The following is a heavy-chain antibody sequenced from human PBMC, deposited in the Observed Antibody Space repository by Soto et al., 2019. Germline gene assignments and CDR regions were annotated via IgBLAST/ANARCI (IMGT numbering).Heavy chain of an antibody. CDR2: ISRSHSDI. V-gene: IGHV3-21*05. J-gene: IGHJ5*02. Sequence: GGSLRLSCSASGFSISNFGMFWVRQAPGRWLEWISFISRSHSDIYYADSVKGRFTISRDNAKNSMLLQMNSLRDEDRAVYYCGRAGPNGYIRYYIXPWGQAVPVT. CDR1: GFSISNFG. D-gene: IGHD1-26*01. CDR3: GRAGPNGYIRYYIXP.